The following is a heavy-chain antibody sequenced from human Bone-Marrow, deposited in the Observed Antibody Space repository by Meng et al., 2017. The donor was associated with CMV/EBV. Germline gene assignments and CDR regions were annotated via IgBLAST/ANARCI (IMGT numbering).Heavy chain of an antibody. CDR1: GDSVSSNSAA. Sequence: SQTLSLTCAISGDSVSSNSAAWNWIRQSPSRGLEWLGRTYYRSKWYNDYAISVKSRITINPDTSKNQFSLQLNSVTPEDTAVYYCARDYYDRGGYYYTEGYYHGLDVWGQGTTVTVSS. CDR2: TYYRSKWYN. CDR3: ARDYYDRGGYYYTEGYYHGLDV. D-gene: IGHD3-22*01. V-gene: IGHV6-1*01. J-gene: IGHJ6*02.